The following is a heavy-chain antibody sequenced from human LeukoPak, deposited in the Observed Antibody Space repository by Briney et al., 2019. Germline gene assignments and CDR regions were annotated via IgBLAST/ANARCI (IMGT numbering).Heavy chain of an antibody. CDR2: ISGSGGST. V-gene: IGHV3-23*01. CDR1: GFTFSSNA. D-gene: IGHD1-26*01. Sequence: GGSLRLSCEASGFTFSSNAMSWVRQAPGKGLEWVSAISGSGGSTYYADSVKGRFTISRDSSRNTLFLHMNTLRAEDTAIYYCAKDRTVGASYWYFDLWGRGTLVTVSS. CDR3: AKDRTVGASYWYFDL. J-gene: IGHJ2*01.